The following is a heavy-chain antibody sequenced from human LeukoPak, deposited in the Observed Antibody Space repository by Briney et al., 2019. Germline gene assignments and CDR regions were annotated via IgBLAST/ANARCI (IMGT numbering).Heavy chain of an antibody. D-gene: IGHD3-22*01. CDR2: IWYDGSNK. CDR3: ARGYYDSSGYYYGDYFDY. V-gene: IGHV3-33*08. J-gene: IGHJ4*02. Sequence: PGGSLRLSCAASGFTFSSHWMHWVRQAPGKGLEWVAVIWYDGSNKYYADSVKGRFTISRDNSKNTLYLQMNSLRAEDTAVYYCARGYYDSSGYYYGDYFDYWGQGTLVTVSS. CDR1: GFTFSSHW.